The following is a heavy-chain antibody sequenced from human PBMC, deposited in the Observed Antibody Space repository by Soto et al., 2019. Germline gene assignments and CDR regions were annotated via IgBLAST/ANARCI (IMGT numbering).Heavy chain of an antibody. D-gene: IGHD2-15*01. CDR2: ISAYNGNT. Sequence: QVQLVQSGAEVKKPGASVKVSCKASGYTFTSYGISWVRQAPGQGLEWMGWISAYNGNTNYAQKLQGRVTMTTDTSXSXXYMELRSLRSDDTAVYYCAREDCSGGSCYYYGMDVWGQGTTVTVSS. J-gene: IGHJ6*02. V-gene: IGHV1-18*01. CDR3: AREDCSGGSCYYYGMDV. CDR1: GYTFTSYG.